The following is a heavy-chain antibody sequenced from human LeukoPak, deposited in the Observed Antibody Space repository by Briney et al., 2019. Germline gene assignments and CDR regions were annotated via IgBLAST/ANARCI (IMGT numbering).Heavy chain of an antibody. J-gene: IGHJ4*02. V-gene: IGHV3-9*01. CDR1: GFTFDDYA. CDR2: ISWNSGSI. CDR3: AKGLEDY. Sequence: GGSLRLSCAASGFTFDDYAMHWVRQAPGKGLGWVSGISWNSGSIGYADSVKGRFTISRDNAKNSLYLQMNSLRAEDTALYYCAKGLEDYWGQGTLVTVSS.